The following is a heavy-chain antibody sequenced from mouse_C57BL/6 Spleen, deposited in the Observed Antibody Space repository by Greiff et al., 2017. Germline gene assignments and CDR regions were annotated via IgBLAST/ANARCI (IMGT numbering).Heavy chain of an antibody. Sequence: VQLQQSGAELVKPGASVKLSCTASGFNITDYYMHWVKQRTEQGLEWIGRIDPEDGETKYAPKFQGKATLTADTSSNTAYLQLSSLTSEDTAVYYCAPSSYYAMDYWGQGTSVTVSS. CDR3: APSSYYAMDY. D-gene: IGHD3-1*01. V-gene: IGHV14-2*01. CDR2: IDPEDGET. CDR1: GFNITDYY. J-gene: IGHJ4*01.